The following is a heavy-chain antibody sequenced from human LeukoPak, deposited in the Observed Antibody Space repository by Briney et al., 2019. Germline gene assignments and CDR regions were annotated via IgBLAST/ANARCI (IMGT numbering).Heavy chain of an antibody. CDR1: GFTFSTDA. CDR2: ISGSGGET. V-gene: IGHV3-23*01. CDR3: ARDSSGWSKNY. D-gene: IGHD6-19*01. J-gene: IGHJ4*02. Sequence: GGSLRLSCAASGFTFSTDAMTWVRQAPGKGLQWVSAISGSGGETYYEDSVKGRFTISRDNSKNMMYLEMNSLRAEDTAIYYCARDSSGWSKNYWGQGTLVTVSS.